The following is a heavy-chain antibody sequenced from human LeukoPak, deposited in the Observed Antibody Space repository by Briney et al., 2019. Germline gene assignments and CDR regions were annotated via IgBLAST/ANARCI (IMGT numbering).Heavy chain of an antibody. Sequence: GGSLRLSCAASGFTFSSYGMHWVRQAPGKGLEWVAFIRYDGSNKYYADSVKGRFTISRDNSKNTLYLQMNSLRAEDTAVNYCASQQGIYDILTGPSDYWGQGTLVTVSS. D-gene: IGHD3-9*01. V-gene: IGHV3-30*02. CDR2: IRYDGSNK. CDR1: GFTFSSYG. J-gene: IGHJ4*02. CDR3: ASQQGIYDILTGPSDY.